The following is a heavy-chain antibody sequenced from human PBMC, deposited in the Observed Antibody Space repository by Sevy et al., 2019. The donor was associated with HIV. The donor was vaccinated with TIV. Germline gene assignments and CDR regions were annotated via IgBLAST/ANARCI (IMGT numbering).Heavy chain of an antibody. CDR1: GYTFTSYG. Sequence: ASVKVSCKASGYTFTSYGISWVRQAPGQGLEWMGWISAYNGNTNYAQKLQGRVTMTTDTSTRKAYMELRSLRSDDTAVYYCARAGKSLMRGDWFDPWGQGTLVTVSS. J-gene: IGHJ5*02. V-gene: IGHV1-18*01. CDR3: ARAGKSLMRGDWFDP. CDR2: ISAYNGNT. D-gene: IGHD3-10*01.